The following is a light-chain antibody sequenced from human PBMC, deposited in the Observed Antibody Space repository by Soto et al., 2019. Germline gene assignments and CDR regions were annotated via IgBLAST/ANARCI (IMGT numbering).Light chain of an antibody. V-gene: IGLV2-14*03. CDR1: SSDVGAYNY. Sequence: QSALTQPASVSGSPGQSITISCTGTSSDVGAYNYVSWYQQPPGRAPKLIIYGVSYRPSGVSYRFSGSSSGNTASLTISGLQAEDEATYYCSSYKSSTTPLFGGGTKVTVL. CDR3: SSYKSSTTPL. CDR2: GVS. J-gene: IGLJ2*01.